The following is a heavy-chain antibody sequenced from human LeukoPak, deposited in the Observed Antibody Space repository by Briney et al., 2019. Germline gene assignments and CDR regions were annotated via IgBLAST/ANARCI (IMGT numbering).Heavy chain of an antibody. CDR3: AIDLRKRGYNWAYDH. J-gene: IGHJ4*02. Sequence: ASVKVSCKPPGYTSTNSYTRWGRQAPGQGLEWVGMITSSGGDTTYAQKFKGRVTMTRDTSTRTVYMEVSSLTSDDTAVYYCAIDLRKRGYNWAYDHWGQGTLVTVSS. D-gene: IGHD5-24*01. CDR1: GYTSTNSY. CDR2: ITSSGGDT. V-gene: IGHV1-46*01.